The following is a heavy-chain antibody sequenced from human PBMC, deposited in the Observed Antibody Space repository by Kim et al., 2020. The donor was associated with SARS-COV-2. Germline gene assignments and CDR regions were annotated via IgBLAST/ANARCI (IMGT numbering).Heavy chain of an antibody. D-gene: IGHD2-15*01. CDR2: ISSSGSTI. CDR1: GFTFSSYE. V-gene: IGHV3-48*03. J-gene: IGHJ4*02. Sequence: GGSLRLSCAASGFTFSSYEMNWVRQAPGKGLEWVSYISSSGSTIYYADSVKGRFTISRDNAKNSLYLQMNSLRAEDTAVYYCARGMGCSGGSCYTGITSSFDYWGQGTLVTVSS. CDR3: ARGMGCSGGSCYTGITSSFDY.